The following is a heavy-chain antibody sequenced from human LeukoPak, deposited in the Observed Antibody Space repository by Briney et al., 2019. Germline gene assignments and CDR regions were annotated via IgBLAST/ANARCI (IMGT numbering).Heavy chain of an antibody. J-gene: IGHJ3*02. CDR3: ATKVGADDAFDI. Sequence: ASVKVSCKVSGYTLTELSMHWVRQAPGKGLEWMGGFDPEDGETIYAQKFQGRVTMTEDTSTDTAYMELSSLRFEDTAVYYCATKVGADDAFDIWGQGTMVTVSS. CDR2: FDPEDGET. D-gene: IGHD1-26*01. CDR1: GYTLTELS. V-gene: IGHV1-24*01.